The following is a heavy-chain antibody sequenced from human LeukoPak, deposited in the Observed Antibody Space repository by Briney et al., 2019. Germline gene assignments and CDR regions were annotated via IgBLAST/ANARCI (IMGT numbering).Heavy chain of an antibody. D-gene: IGHD6-6*01. CDR2: ISGSCGST. Sequence: GASLRLSCAASGFTFSSYAMSWVRQAPGKGLEWGSAISGSCGSTYYADSGKGRVTISRDNSKNTLYLQMNSLSGEDTAVYYCAKVGSIAADFDYWGQGTLVTVSS. J-gene: IGHJ4*02. CDR1: GFTFSSYA. CDR3: AKVGSIAADFDY. V-gene: IGHV3-23*01.